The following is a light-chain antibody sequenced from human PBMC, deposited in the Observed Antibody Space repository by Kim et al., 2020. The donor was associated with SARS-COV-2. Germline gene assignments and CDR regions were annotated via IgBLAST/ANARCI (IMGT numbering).Light chain of an antibody. CDR2: DAS. V-gene: IGKV1-5*01. CDR1: QSITTW. CDR3: QQYNSYSHT. Sequence: DIQMTQSPTTLSASVGDRVTMTCRASQSITTWLAWYQQKPGKAPKLLIYDASSLKRGVPSRFSGSGSGTEFTLTISSLQPDDFATYYCQQYNSYSHTFGQGTKLEI. J-gene: IGKJ2*01.